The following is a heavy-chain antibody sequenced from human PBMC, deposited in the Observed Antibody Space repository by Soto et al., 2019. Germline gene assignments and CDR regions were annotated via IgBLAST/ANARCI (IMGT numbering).Heavy chain of an antibody. Sequence: GASVKVSCKASGFTFTSSAVQWVRQARGQRLEWIGWIVVGSGSTNYAQKFQERVTITRDMSTSTAYMELSSLRSEDTAVYYCAAFGYDSSGYYAFDYWGQGTLVTVSS. CDR1: GFTFTSSA. CDR2: IVVGSGST. D-gene: IGHD3-22*01. J-gene: IGHJ4*02. CDR3: AAFGYDSSGYYAFDY. V-gene: IGHV1-58*01.